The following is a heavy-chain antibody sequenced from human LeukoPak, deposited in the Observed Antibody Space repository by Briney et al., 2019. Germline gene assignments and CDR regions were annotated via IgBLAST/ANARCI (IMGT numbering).Heavy chain of an antibody. CDR2: IYYSGST. V-gene: IGHV4-59*01. CDR1: GGSISSYY. CDR3: ARGGSGVRFDP. D-gene: IGHD3-10*01. Sequence: SETLSLTCTVSGGSISSYYWSWIRQPPGKGLEWIGYIYYSGSTNYNLSLKSRVTISVHTSKNQFSLKLSSVTAADTAVYYCARGGSGVRFDPWGQGTLVTVSS. J-gene: IGHJ5*02.